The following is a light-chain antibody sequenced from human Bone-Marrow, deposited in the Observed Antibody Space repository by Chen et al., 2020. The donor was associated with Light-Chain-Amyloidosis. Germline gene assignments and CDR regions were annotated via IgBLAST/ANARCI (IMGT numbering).Light chain of an antibody. CDR2: WAS. J-gene: IGKJ2*01. CDR3: QQYYSTPYT. CDR1: ESLLYRSNNKNY. V-gene: IGKV4-1*01. Sequence: DIVMTQSSDSLVVSLGERATINCKSSESLLYRSNNKNYLGWYQQKPGQSPKLLMYWASTRESGLPDRFSGSGSGTDFTLTISSLQAEDVAVYYCQQYYSTPYTFGQGTKLEIQ.